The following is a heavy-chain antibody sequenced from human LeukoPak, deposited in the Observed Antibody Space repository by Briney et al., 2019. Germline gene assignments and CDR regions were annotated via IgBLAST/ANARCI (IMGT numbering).Heavy chain of an antibody. V-gene: IGHV3-30-3*02. J-gene: IGHJ4*02. CDR2: ISYDGSNK. CDR3: AKCRSSGYYGGSDY. Sequence: GGSLRLSCAASGFTFSSYAMHWVRQAPGKGLEWVAVISYDGSNKYYADSVKGRFTISRDNSKNTLYLQMNSLRAEDTAVYYCAKCRSSGYYGGSDYWGQGTLVTVSS. D-gene: IGHD3-22*01. CDR1: GFTFSSYA.